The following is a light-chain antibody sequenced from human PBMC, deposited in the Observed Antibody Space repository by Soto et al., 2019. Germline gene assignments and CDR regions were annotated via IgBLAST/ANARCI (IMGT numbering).Light chain of an antibody. CDR1: QSVSRTY. J-gene: IGKJ1*01. CDR3: QQYGRTGT. Sequence: IDLKKSPGTRSVTHGETATLSCRASQSVSRTYLAWYQQKPVQAPRLLIYATSSRATGIPDRFRCSGSGTDFTLTISSLEPEDFAVYYCQQYGRTGTFGQGTKVDIK. V-gene: IGKV3-20*01. CDR2: ATS.